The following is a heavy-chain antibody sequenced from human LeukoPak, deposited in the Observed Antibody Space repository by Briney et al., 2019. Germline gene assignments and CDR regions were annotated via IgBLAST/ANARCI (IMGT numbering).Heavy chain of an antibody. CDR3: ARDGSGSYSGRARAYYFDY. CDR2: ISAYNGNT. Sequence: ASVKVSCKASGYTFTSYGISWVRQAPGQGLEWMGWISAYNGNTNYAQKLQGRVTMTTDTSTSTAYMELRSLRSDDTAVYYCARDGSGSYSGRARAYYFDYWGQGTLVTVSS. CDR1: GYTFTSYG. J-gene: IGHJ4*02. V-gene: IGHV1-18*01. D-gene: IGHD1-26*01.